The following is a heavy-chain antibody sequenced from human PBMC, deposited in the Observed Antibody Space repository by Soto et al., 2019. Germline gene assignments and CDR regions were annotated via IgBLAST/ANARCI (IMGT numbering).Heavy chain of an antibody. Sequence: QVQLVESGGGVVQPGRSLRLSCAASGFTFSSYGMHWVRQAPGKGLEWVAVIWYDGSNKYYADSVKGRFTISRDNSKNTLYLQMNSLRAEDTAVYYCERDGSRRSGFPEYFQHWGQGTLVTVSS. CDR3: ERDGSRRSGFPEYFQH. CDR1: GFTFSSYG. D-gene: IGHD3-22*01. CDR2: IWYDGSNK. J-gene: IGHJ1*01. V-gene: IGHV3-33*01.